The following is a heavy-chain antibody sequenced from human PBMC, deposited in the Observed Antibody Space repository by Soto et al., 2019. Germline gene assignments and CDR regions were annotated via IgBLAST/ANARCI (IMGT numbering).Heavy chain of an antibody. Sequence: SETLSLTCTVSGGSISSGGYHWSWIRQHPGKGLEWIGYIYYSGSTYYNPSLKSRVTISVDTSKNQFSLKLSSVTAADTAVYYCARAIEHYDFWSGYRYYFDYWGQGTLVTVSS. CDR1: GGSISSGGYH. D-gene: IGHD3-3*01. CDR2: IYYSGST. V-gene: IGHV4-31*03. J-gene: IGHJ4*02. CDR3: ARAIEHYDFWSGYRYYFDY.